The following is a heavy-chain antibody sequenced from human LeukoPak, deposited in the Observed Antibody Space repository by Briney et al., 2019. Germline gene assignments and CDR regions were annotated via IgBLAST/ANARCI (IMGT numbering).Heavy chain of an antibody. CDR2: INPSGGST. Sequence: ASVKVSCKASGYTFTSYYMHWVRQAPGQGLEWMGIINPSGGSTSYAQKFQGRVTMTRDTSTSTVYMELSSLRSEDTAVSYCARDRRTRRSSWSWGGRKEYFQHWGQGTLVTVSS. CDR1: GYTFTSYY. CDR3: ARDRRTRRSSWSWGGRKEYFQH. D-gene: IGHD6-13*01. V-gene: IGHV1-46*01. J-gene: IGHJ1*01.